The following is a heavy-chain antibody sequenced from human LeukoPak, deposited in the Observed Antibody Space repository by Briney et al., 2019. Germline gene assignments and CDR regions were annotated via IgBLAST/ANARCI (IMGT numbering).Heavy chain of an antibody. CDR1: GFSFSNYG. CDR3: ARVLTGDQFGAFDI. J-gene: IGHJ3*02. CDR2: VSYDGSNK. V-gene: IGHV3-30*03. D-gene: IGHD7-27*01. Sequence: GGSLRLSCAASGFSFSNYGMHWVRQVPGKGLEWVADVSYDGSNKHYGDSVKGRFTISRDNSKNTLYLQMNSLRVEDTAVHYCARVLTGDQFGAFDIWGQGTMVTVSS.